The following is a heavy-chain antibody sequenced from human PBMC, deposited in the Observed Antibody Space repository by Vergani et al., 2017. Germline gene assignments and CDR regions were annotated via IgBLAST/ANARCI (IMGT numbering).Heavy chain of an antibody. D-gene: IGHD2-2*01. CDR2: IRYDGSNK. J-gene: IGHJ6*02. Sequence: QVQLVESGGGVVQPGGSLRLSCAASGFTFSSYGMHWVRQAPGTGLGWVAFIRYDGSNKYYADSVKGRFTISRDNSKNTLYLQMNSLRAEDTAVYYCAKELGKGXYGRSTSCSSGMDVWGQGTTVTVSS. V-gene: IGHV3-30*02. CDR1: GFTFSSYG. CDR3: AKELGKGXYGRSTSCSSGMDV.